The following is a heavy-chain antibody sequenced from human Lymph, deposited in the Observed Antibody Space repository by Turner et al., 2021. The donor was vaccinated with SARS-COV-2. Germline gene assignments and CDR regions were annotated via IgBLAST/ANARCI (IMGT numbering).Heavy chain of an antibody. CDR3: AKDSRFLEWLLFGEFDY. D-gene: IGHD3-3*01. CDR2: ISYDGSNK. Sequence: QVQLVESGGGVVQPGRSLRLPCAASGFPFSNFGMHWVRQAPGKGLEWVAVISYDGSNKNYAGSVKGRFTISRDNSKNTLNLQMNSLRAEDTAVYYCAKDSRFLEWLLFGEFDYWGQGTLVTVSS. CDR1: GFPFSNFG. J-gene: IGHJ4*02. V-gene: IGHV3-30*18.